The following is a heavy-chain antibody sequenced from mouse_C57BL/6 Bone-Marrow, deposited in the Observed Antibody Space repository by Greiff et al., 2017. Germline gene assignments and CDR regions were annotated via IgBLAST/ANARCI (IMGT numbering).Heavy chain of an antibody. CDR2: INPNNGGT. Sequence: VQLQQSGPELVKPGASVKISCKASGYTFTDYYMNWVKQSHGKSLEWIGDINPNNGGTSYNQKFKGKATLTVDKSSSTAYMELRSLTSEDSAVYYCARSPHFDVWGTGTTVTVSS. V-gene: IGHV1-26*01. CDR1: GYTFTDYY. J-gene: IGHJ1*03. CDR3: ARSPHFDV.